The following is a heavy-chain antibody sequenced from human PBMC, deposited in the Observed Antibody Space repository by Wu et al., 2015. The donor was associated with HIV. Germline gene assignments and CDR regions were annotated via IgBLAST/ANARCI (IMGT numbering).Heavy chain of an antibody. J-gene: IGHJ3*02. CDR3: ARGRNYYDNSGYYYDAFDI. CDR2: MNPNSGNT. D-gene: IGHD3-22*01. CDR1: GYTFTNYD. V-gene: IGHV1-8*01. Sequence: QAHLVQSGAEVKKPGASVKVSCKASGYTFTNYDINWVRQATGQGLEWMGWMNPNSGNTNYAQKFKGRVTMTRATSINTAYMELNNLKSEDTAIYYCARGRNYYDNSGYYYDAFDIWGQGTLVTVSS.